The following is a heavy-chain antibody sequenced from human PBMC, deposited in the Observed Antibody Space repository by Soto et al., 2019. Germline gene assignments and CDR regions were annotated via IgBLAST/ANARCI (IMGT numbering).Heavy chain of an antibody. J-gene: IGHJ6*01. CDR2: ISSSSSYI. Sequence: SGGSLRLSCAASGFTFSSYSMNWVRQAPGKGLEWVSSISSSSSYIYYADSVKGRFTISRDNAKNSLYLQMNSLRAEDTAVYYCARGYEYYDFWSGYQHYYYGMDVWGQGTTVTVSS. V-gene: IGHV3-21*01. CDR3: ARGYEYYDFWSGYQHYYYGMDV. D-gene: IGHD3-3*01. CDR1: GFTFSSYS.